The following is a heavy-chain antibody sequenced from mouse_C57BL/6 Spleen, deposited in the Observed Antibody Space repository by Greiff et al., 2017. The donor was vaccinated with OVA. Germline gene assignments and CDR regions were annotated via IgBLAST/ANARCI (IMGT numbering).Heavy chain of an antibody. J-gene: IGHJ2*01. D-gene: IGHD1-1*01. V-gene: IGHV1-26*01. CDR3: TYDGSSYVGVVGYFDY. CDR1: GYTFTDYY. Sequence: EVQLQQSGPELVKPGASVKISCKASGYTFTDYYMNWVKQSHGKSLEWIGDINPKTGGTSYNQKFKGKATLTVDKSSSTAYLELRSLTSEDSAVYYCTYDGSSYVGVVGYFDYWGQGTTLTVSS. CDR2: INPKTGGT.